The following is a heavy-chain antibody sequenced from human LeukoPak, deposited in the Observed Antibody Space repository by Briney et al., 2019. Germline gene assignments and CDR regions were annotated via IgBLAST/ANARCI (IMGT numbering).Heavy chain of an antibody. Sequence: ASVKVSCKASGYTFTSYYIHWVRQAPGQGLEWMGIINSAGGSTTYAQKFQGSRLTLTRDTSTSTVYMELSSLRSEDTAVYYCARGRGVHDSHTYDYFDYWGQGSLVTVSS. D-gene: IGHD3-22*01. V-gene: IGHV1-46*01. CDR1: GYTFTSYY. CDR3: ARGRGVHDSHTYDYFDY. J-gene: IGHJ4*02. CDR2: INSAGGST.